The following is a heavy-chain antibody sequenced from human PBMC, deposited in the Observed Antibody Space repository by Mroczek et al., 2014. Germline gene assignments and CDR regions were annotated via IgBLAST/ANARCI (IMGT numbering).Heavy chain of an antibody. CDR2: INHSGST. CDR1: GGSFSGYY. Sequence: QVQLQQWGAGLLKPSETLSLTCAVYGGSFSGYYWSWIRQPPGKGLEWIGEINHSGSTNYNPSLKSRVTISVDTSKNQFSLKLSSVTAADTAVYYCARVFDLDVWGKGTTVTVSS. D-gene: IGHD3-3*01. CDR3: ARVFDLDV. V-gene: IGHV4-34*01. J-gene: IGHJ6*04.